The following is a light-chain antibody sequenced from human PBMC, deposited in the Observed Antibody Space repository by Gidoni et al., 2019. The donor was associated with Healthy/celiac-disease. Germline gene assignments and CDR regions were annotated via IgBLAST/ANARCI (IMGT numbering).Light chain of an antibody. Sequence: QSVLTPPPSVSAAPGQTVTISCSGSSSNIGNNYVSWYQQLPGTAPKLLIYDNNKRPSGIPDRFSGSKSGTSATLGITGLQTGDEADYYCGTWDSSLSARYVFGTGTKVXV. CDR3: GTWDSSLSARYV. CDR2: DNN. J-gene: IGLJ1*01. V-gene: IGLV1-51*01. CDR1: SSNIGNNY.